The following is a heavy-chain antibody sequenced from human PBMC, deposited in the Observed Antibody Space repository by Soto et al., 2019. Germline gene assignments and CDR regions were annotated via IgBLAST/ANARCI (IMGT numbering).Heavy chain of an antibody. CDR2: ISSSGSTI. CDR1: GFTFSDYY. J-gene: IGHJ3*02. D-gene: IGHD3-9*01. V-gene: IGHV3-11*01. Sequence: GESLKISCAASGFTFSDYYMSWIRQAPGKGLEWVSYISSSGSTIYYADSVKGRFTISRDNAKNSLYLQMNSLRAEDTAVYYCARDILTGLDAFDIWGQGTMVTVSS. CDR3: ARDILTGLDAFDI.